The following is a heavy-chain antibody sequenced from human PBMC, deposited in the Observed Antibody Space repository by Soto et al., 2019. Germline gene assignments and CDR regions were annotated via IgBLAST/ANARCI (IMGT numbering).Heavy chain of an antibody. CDR3: ARLSECYGEGCLFEY. CDR1: SGSVSSSTYF. Sequence: QLQLQESGPGLVKPSETLSLTCAVASGSVSSSTYFWAWIRQPPGKGLEWIGSINYSGRTYYTVSLKSRTTISVDTSNNQFSLKLSSVTAADTAVYYCARLSECYGEGCLFEYWGQGTLVTVSS. J-gene: IGHJ4*02. V-gene: IGHV4-39*01. CDR2: INYSGRT. D-gene: IGHD3-16*01.